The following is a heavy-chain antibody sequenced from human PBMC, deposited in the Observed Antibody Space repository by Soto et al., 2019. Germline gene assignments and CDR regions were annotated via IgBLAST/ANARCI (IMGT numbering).Heavy chain of an antibody. J-gene: IGHJ6*02. CDR2: IYYSGYTNT. Sequence: PXETLSLTCTVSGGSTSSYYWSWIRQPPGKGLEWIGHIYYSGYTNTNYNPSLKSRVTISVDTSKSQFSLKLSSVTAADTAVYYCARDYYYDSSGHQGAYYYGMDVWGQGTTVTVSS. V-gene: IGHV4-59*01. CDR1: GGSTSSYY. CDR3: ARDYYYDSSGHQGAYYYGMDV. D-gene: IGHD3-22*01.